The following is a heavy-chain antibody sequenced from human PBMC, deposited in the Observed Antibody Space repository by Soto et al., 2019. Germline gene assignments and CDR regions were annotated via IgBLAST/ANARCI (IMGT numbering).Heavy chain of an antibody. J-gene: IGHJ6*02. V-gene: IGHV1-46*01. D-gene: IGHD3-22*01. CDR2: INPSGGST. Sequence: GASVKVSCKASGYTFINYYIHWVRQAPGQGLEWMGIINPSGGSTSYAQKFQGRVTMTRDTSTSTVYMELSSLRSEDTAVYYCARALRITMIVVARGPYYYGMDVWGQGTTVTVSS. CDR1: GYTFINYY. CDR3: ARALRITMIVVARGPYYYGMDV.